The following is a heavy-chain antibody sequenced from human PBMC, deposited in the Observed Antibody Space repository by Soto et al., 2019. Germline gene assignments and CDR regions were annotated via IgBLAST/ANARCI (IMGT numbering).Heavy chain of an antibody. D-gene: IGHD2-2*01. CDR2: ISYDGSNK. CDR1: GFTFSSYG. V-gene: IGHV3-30*18. CDR3: AKDSGRCSSTSCYVVDFDY. J-gene: IGHJ4*02. Sequence: GGSLRLSCAASGFTFSSYGMHWVRQAPGKGLEWVAVISYDGSNKYYADSVKGRFTISRDNSKNTLYLQMNSLRAEDTAVYYCAKDSGRCSSTSCYVVDFDYWGQGTLVTVSS.